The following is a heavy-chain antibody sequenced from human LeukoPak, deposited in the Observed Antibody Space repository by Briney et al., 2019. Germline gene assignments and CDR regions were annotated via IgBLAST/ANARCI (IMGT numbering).Heavy chain of an antibody. CDR2: ISAYNGDT. Sequence: ASVKVSCKASGYTFTTYGISWVRQAPGQGLEWMGWISAYNGDTNYAQNLQGRVTMTTETSTSTAYMELRSLRSDDTAVYYCSRDLPYSSSWESIDYWGQGTLVTVSS. CDR1: GYTFTTYG. J-gene: IGHJ4*02. CDR3: SRDLPYSSSWESIDY. V-gene: IGHV1-18*01. D-gene: IGHD6-13*01.